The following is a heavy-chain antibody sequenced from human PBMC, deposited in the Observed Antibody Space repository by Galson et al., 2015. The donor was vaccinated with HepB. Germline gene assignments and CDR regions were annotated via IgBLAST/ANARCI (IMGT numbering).Heavy chain of an antibody. CDR3: AKDSCVSTTCYGLFDY. CDR1: GFAFDDYG. V-gene: IGHV3-9*01. Sequence: SLRLSCAASGFAFDDYGMHWVRQAPGKGLEWVSGNSWNSGNIGYADSVKGRFTVSRDNAKKSLELQMDSLRAEDTALYYCAKDSCVSTTCYGLFDYWGQGTLVTVSS. CDR2: NSWNSGNI. J-gene: IGHJ4*02. D-gene: IGHD2-2*01.